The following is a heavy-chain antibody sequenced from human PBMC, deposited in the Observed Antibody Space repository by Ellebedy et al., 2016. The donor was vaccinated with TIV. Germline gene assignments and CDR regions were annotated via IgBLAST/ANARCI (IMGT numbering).Heavy chain of an antibody. J-gene: IGHJ4*02. CDR2: IYYSGST. CDR3: ARDPQPISGSYYDY. D-gene: IGHD1-26*01. V-gene: IGHV4-61*01. Sequence: SETLSLTXTVSGGSVSSGSYYWSWIRQPPGKGLEWIGYIYYSGSTNYNPSLKSRVTISVDTSKNQFSLKLSSVTAADTAVYYCARDPQPISGSYYDYWGQGTLVTVSS. CDR1: GGSVSSGSYY.